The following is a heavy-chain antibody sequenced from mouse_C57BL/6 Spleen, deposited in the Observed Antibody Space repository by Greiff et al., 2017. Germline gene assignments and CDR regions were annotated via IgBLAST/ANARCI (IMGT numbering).Heavy chain of an antibody. Sequence: DVKLVESGGGLVKPGGSLKLSCAASGFTFSSYTMSWVRQTPEKRLEWVATISGGGGNTYYPDSVKGRFTISRDNAKNTLYLQMSSLRSEDTALYYCARQTGRGVFAYWGQGTLVTVSA. CDR3: ARQTGRGVFAY. CDR2: ISGGGGNT. J-gene: IGHJ3*01. D-gene: IGHD4-1*01. CDR1: GFTFSSYT. V-gene: IGHV5-9*01.